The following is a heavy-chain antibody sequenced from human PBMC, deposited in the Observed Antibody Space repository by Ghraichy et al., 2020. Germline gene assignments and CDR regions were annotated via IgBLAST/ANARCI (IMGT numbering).Heavy chain of an antibody. CDR3: ARVPPRKNYYYYMDV. V-gene: IGHV3-30-3*01. CDR1: GFTFSSYA. Sequence: GGSLRLSCAASGFTFSSYAMHWVRQAPGKGLEWVAVISYDGSNKYYADSVKGRFTISRDNSKNTLYLQMNSLRAEDTAVYYCARVPPRKNYYYYMDVWGKGTTVTVSS. CDR2: ISYDGSNK. J-gene: IGHJ6*03.